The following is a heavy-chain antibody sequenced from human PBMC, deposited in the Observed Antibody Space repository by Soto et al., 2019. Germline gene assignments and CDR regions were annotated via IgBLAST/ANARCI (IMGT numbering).Heavy chain of an antibody. CDR1: GGSISTYY. CDR2: IHYSGST. V-gene: IGHV4-59*08. CDR3: AGRYYGGNYWYFDL. J-gene: IGHJ2*01. D-gene: IGHD4-17*01. Sequence: QVQLQESGPGLVKPSETLSLTCTVSGGSISTYYWSWIRQPPGKGLEWIGYIHYSGSTNYNPSLTMRVAISVETSKNQCSLKLTSVTAADTAVYYCAGRYYGGNYWYFDLWGRGTLVTVSS.